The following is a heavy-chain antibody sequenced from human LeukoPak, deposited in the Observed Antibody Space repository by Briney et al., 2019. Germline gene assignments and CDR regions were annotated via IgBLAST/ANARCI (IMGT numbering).Heavy chain of an antibody. CDR1: GGSISSYY. J-gene: IGHJ4*02. CDR2: IYTSGST. CDR3: ARDSGDFWSGYTSYFDY. V-gene: IGHV4-4*07. D-gene: IGHD3-3*01. Sequence: ETLSLTCTVSGGSISSYYWSWIRQPAGKGLEWIGRIYTSGSTNYNPSLKSRVTMSVDTSKNQFSLKLSSVTAADTAVYYCARDSGDFWSGYTSYFDYWGQGTLVTVSS.